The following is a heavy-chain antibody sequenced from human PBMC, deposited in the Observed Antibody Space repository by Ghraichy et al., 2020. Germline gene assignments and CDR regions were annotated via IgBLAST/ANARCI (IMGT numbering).Heavy chain of an antibody. CDR2: ISGSGYSGTTI. D-gene: IGHD2-2*01. V-gene: IGHV3-48*03. Sequence: GGSLRLSCAASGFTFSTYEMNWVRQAPGKGLEWVSYISGSGYSGTTIDYADSVKGRFTISRDYAKNSLYLQMNSLRAEDTAVYYCVREATRSGFDYWGQGTLVTVSS. J-gene: IGHJ4*02. CDR3: VREATRSGFDY. CDR1: GFTFSTYE.